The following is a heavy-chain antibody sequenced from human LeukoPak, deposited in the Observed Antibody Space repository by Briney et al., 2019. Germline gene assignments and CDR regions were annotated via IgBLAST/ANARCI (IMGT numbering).Heavy chain of an antibody. D-gene: IGHD3-10*01. Sequence: GGSLRLSCAASGFTFSSYAMHWVRQAPGKGLEYVSAISSNGGSTYYANSVKGRFTISRDNSKNTLYLQMGSLRAEDMAVYHCARGRWSGGDYYYYMDVWGKGTTVTISS. J-gene: IGHJ6*03. CDR2: ISSNGGST. CDR1: GFTFSSYA. CDR3: ARGRWSGGDYYYYMDV. V-gene: IGHV3-64*01.